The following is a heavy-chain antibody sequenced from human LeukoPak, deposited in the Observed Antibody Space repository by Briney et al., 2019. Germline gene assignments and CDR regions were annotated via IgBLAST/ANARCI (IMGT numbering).Heavy chain of an antibody. Sequence: GGSLRLSCAASGFTFSNYAMSWVRQAPGKGLEGVSTIILSGASTNYADSVKGRFTISRDNSKKTMYLQMKSLRGEDTAVYYCAKASGQFDSNDAFDIWGQGTVVTVSS. J-gene: IGHJ3*02. CDR1: GFTFSNYA. CDR2: IILSGAST. D-gene: IGHD3-9*01. CDR3: AKASGQFDSNDAFDI. V-gene: IGHV3-23*01.